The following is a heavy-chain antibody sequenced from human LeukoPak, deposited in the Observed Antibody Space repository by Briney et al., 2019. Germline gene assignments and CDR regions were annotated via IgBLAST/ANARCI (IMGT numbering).Heavy chain of an antibody. D-gene: IGHD6-13*01. CDR1: GGSISSSSYF. Sequence: SETLSLTCTVSGGSISSSSYFWGWIRQPPGKGLEWIGSIYYSGSTYYNPSLKSRVTISVDTSKNQFSLKLSSVTAADTAVYYCARDTSSTWYFYAFDIWGQGTMVTVSS. V-gene: IGHV4-39*07. J-gene: IGHJ3*02. CDR3: ARDTSSTWYFYAFDI. CDR2: IYYSGST.